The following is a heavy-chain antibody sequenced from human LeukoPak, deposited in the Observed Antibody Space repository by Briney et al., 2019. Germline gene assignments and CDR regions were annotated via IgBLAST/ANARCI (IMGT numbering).Heavy chain of an antibody. CDR3: VRDMDYFVMDA. CDR2: INSDGSST. CDR1: GFTFSSYW. Sequence: QPGGSLRLSCAASGFTFSSYWMHWVRQAPGKGLVWVSRINSDGSSTSYADSVKGRFTISRDNAKNTLYLQMNSLRVEDTAVYYCVRDMDYFVMDAWGQGTLVTVSS. D-gene: IGHD3-10*01. J-gene: IGHJ5*02. V-gene: IGHV3-74*01.